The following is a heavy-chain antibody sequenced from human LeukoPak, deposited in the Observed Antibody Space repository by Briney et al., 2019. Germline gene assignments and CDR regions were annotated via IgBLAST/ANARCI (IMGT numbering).Heavy chain of an antibody. J-gene: IGHJ4*02. CDR2: FDPEDGET. D-gene: IGHD1-26*01. CDR3: ASQPLYSGSHFDY. CDR1: GHTLTELS. V-gene: IGHV1-24*01. Sequence: ASVKVSCKVSGHTLTELSMHWVRQAPGKGLEWMGGFDPEDGETIYAQKFQGRVTMTEDTSTDTAYMELSSLRSEDTAVYYCASQPLYSGSHFDYWGQGTLVTVSS.